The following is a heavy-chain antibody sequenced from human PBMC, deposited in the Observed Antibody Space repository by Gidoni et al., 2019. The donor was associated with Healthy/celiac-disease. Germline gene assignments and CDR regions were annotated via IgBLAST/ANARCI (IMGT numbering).Heavy chain of an antibody. CDR1: GFTFSSDW. CDR2: IKQDGSEK. Sequence: EVQLVESGGGLVQPGGYLRLSCAPSGFTFSSDWMSWVRQAPGKGLEWVANIKQDGSEKYYVDSVKGRFTISRDNAKNSLYLQMNSLRAEDTALYYCATSRHIINWGQGTLVTVSS. D-gene: IGHD2-21*01. V-gene: IGHV3-7*01. CDR3: ATSRHIIN. J-gene: IGHJ4*02.